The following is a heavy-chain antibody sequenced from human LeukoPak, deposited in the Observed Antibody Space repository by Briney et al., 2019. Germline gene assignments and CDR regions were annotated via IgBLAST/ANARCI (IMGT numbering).Heavy chain of an antibody. D-gene: IGHD5-18*01. CDR1: GFLFSSYG. J-gene: IGHJ4*02. Sequence: QPGRSLRLSCVASGFLFSSYGMHWVRQAPGKGLEWVAVISDDGSNKKYADSVKGRFTISRDNSKNTVYLQMNSLRVEDTAVYYCAKAQIQLWSQEFWGQGTLVAVSS. V-gene: IGHV3-30*18. CDR3: AKAQIQLWSQEF. CDR2: ISDDGSNK.